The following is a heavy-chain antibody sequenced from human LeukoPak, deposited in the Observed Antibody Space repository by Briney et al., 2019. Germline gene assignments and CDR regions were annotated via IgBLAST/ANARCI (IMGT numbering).Heavy chain of an antibody. Sequence: SETLSLTCSVSGGSISSYYWSWIRQPPGRGLEWIGYIYYSGRTSYNPSLKSRVTISVDTSKNQFSLKLSSVTAADTAVYYCARNYVWGSYRYDYWGQGTLVTVSS. CDR1: GGSISSYY. V-gene: IGHV4-59*08. D-gene: IGHD3-16*02. CDR2: IYYSGRT. CDR3: ARNYVWGSYRYDY. J-gene: IGHJ4*02.